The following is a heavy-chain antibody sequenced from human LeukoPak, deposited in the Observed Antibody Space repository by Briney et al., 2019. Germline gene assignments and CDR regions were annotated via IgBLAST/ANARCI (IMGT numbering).Heavy chain of an antibody. V-gene: IGHV3-33*01. CDR3: ARDGGVVVGFDP. J-gene: IGHJ5*02. CDR1: GFTFSSYG. CDR2: IWYDGSKK. Sequence: GRSLRLSCAASGFTFSSYGMHWVRQAPGKGLEWVAVIWYDGSKKYYADSVKGRFTISRDNSKNTLYLQMNSLRAEDTAVYYCARDGGVVVGFDPWGQGTLVTVSS. D-gene: IGHD2-2*01.